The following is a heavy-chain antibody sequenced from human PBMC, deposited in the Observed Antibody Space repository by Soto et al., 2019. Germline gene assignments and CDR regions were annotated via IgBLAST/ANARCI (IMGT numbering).Heavy chain of an antibody. CDR1: GFTFSSYE. D-gene: IGHD3-3*01. J-gene: IGHJ6*02. CDR3: ARDQKFWSGYYMRYYYYGMDV. Sequence: QPGGSLRLSCAASGFTFSSYEMNWVRQAPGKGLEWVSYISSSGSTIYYADSVKGRFTISGDNAKNSLYLQMNSLRAEDTAVYYCARDQKFWSGYYMRYYYYGMDVWGQGTTVTVSS. V-gene: IGHV3-48*03. CDR2: ISSSGSTI.